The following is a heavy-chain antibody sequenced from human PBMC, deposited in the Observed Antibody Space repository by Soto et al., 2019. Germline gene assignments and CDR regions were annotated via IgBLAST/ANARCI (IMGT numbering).Heavy chain of an antibody. CDR2: MNPNSGNT. CDR1: GYTFTSYD. J-gene: IGHJ5*02. D-gene: IGHD3-3*01. Sequence: QVQLVQSGAEVKKPGASVKVSRKASGYTFTSYDINWVRQATGQGLEWMGWMNPNSGNTGYAQKFQGRVTMTRNTSISTAYMELSSLRSEDTAVYYCARVEPTYDFWSGYSMNWFDPWGQGTLVTVSS. V-gene: IGHV1-8*01. CDR3: ARVEPTYDFWSGYSMNWFDP.